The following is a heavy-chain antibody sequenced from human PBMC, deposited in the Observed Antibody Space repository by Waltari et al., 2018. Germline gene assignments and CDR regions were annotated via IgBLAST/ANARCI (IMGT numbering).Heavy chain of an antibody. V-gene: IGHV4-39*07. J-gene: IGHJ5*02. CDR2: VYYSGTA. CDR1: GGSISSSAYY. Sequence: QLQLQESGPGLVNPSETLSLTCTVSGGSISSSAYYWGWIRQPPGQGLEWIGNVYYSGTAYYNPSLKSRVAISVDTSNNQFSLRRTSVTAADTAVYYCARASYRYDTWFDPWGQGTLVTVPS. CDR3: ARASYRYDTWFDP. D-gene: IGHD5-12*01.